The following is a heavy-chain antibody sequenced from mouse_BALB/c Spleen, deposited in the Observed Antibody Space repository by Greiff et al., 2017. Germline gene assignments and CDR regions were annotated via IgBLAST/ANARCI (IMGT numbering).Heavy chain of an antibody. D-gene: IGHD1-2*01. J-gene: IGHJ3*01. CDR3: ARMEEYGEGVAY. CDR1: GFSLSRYS. V-gene: IGHV2-2*02. Sequence: QVQLQQSGPGLVAPSQSLSITCTVSGFSLSRYSVHWVRQSPGKGLEWLGVIWSGGSTDYNAAFISRLSISKDNSKSQVFFKMNSLQANDTAIYYCARMEEYGEGVAYWGQGTLVTVSA. CDR2: IWSGGST.